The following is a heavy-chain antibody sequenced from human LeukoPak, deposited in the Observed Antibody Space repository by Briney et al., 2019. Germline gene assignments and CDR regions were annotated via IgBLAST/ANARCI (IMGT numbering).Heavy chain of an antibody. CDR2: ISGSGGST. CDR3: AKMTGEDLEWLFDPLYFDY. CDR1: GFTFSSYA. Sequence: GGSLRLSCAASGFTFSSYAMSWVRQAPGKGLEWVSAISGSGGSTYYADSVKGRFTISRDNSKNTLYLQMNSLRAEDTAVYYCAKMTGEDLEWLFDPLYFDYWGQGTLVTVSS. V-gene: IGHV3-23*01. D-gene: IGHD3-3*01. J-gene: IGHJ4*02.